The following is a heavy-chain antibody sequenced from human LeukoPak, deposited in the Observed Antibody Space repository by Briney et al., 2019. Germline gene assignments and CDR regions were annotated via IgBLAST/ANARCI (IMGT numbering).Heavy chain of an antibody. V-gene: IGHV3-23*01. D-gene: IGHD3-10*01. CDR3: AKGLYQYFGSGSYTLDH. J-gene: IGHJ4*02. CDR2: MIGSGTGT. Sequence: GGSLRLSCAASGFTFSTYAMSWVRQAPGKGLEWVSAMIGSGTGTSYAESVQGRFTISRDNSKNTLYLQMNSLRAEDTAVYYCAKGLYQYFGSGSYTLDHWGQGTQVTVSS. CDR1: GFTFSTYA.